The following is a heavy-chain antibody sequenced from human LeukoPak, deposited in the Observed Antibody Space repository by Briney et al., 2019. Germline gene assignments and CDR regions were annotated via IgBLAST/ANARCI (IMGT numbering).Heavy chain of an antibody. D-gene: IGHD3-22*01. CDR3: ATQYYYDSSVPSS. CDR1: GFTFSSYW. CDR2: INSDGSST. J-gene: IGHJ5*02. Sequence: PGGSLRRSCAASGFTFSSYWMHWVRQAPGKGLVWVSRINSDGSSTSYADSVKGRFTISRDNAKNTQYLQMNSLRAEDTAVYYCATQYYYDSSVPSSWGQGTLVTVSS. V-gene: IGHV3-74*01.